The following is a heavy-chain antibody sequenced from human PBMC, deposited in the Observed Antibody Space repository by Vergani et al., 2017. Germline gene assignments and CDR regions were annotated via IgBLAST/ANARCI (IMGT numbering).Heavy chain of an antibody. CDR1: GDTFTTSV. CDR3: AKEGPLRSGSYLRH. V-gene: IGHV1-8*03. D-gene: IGHD3-10*01. J-gene: IGHJ4*02. CDR2: INPSSGDT. Sequence: QVQLVQSGPEVRKPGASVKVSCKASGDTFTTSVINWVRLATGKGLEWMGWINPSSGDTAYAPKFQGRFTITMDTYINTTFIELNSLSTEDTAVYFCAKEGPLRSGSYLRHWCQGTLVTVFS.